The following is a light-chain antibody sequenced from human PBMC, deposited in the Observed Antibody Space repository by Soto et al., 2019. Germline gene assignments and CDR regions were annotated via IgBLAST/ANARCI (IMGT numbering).Light chain of an antibody. V-gene: IGKV1-12*01. J-gene: IGKJ4*01. CDR1: QDIGTW. CDR3: QQDNSFLFT. Sequence: IQMTQSPSSVSASVGDRVTITCRASQDIGTWLACFQQKPGKAPQLLISSTSSLQSGVPSRFSGSRSGTDFTLTISCLKPQDFATYYCQQDNSFLFTFGGGTKVEIK. CDR2: STS.